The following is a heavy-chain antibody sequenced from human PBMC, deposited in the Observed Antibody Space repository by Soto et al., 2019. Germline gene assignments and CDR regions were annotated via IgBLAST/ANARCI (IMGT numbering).Heavy chain of an antibody. D-gene: IGHD3-22*01. V-gene: IGHV4-4*07. J-gene: IGHJ4*02. CDR1: GGSISSYY. CDR2: IYTSGST. CDR3: ARVSDSSGYYLYFDY. Sequence: SETLSLTCTVSGGSISSYYWSWIRQPAGKGLEWIGRIYTSGSTNYNPSLKSRVTMSVDTSKNQFSLKLSSVTAADTAVYYCARVSDSSGYYLYFDYWGQGTLVTVSS.